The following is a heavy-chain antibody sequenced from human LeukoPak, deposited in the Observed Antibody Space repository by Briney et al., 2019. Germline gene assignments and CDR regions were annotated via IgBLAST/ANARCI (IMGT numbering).Heavy chain of an antibody. Sequence: PSETLSLTCTVSGYSISSGYYWGWIRQPPGKGLEWLGCIYHSGSTYYNPSLKSRVTISVDTSKNQFSLKLSSVTAADTAVYYCARSSDRVATILAFDIWGQGTMVTDSS. CDR2: IYHSGST. J-gene: IGHJ3*02. CDR3: ARSSDRVATILAFDI. CDR1: GYSISSGYY. V-gene: IGHV4-38-2*02. D-gene: IGHD5-12*01.